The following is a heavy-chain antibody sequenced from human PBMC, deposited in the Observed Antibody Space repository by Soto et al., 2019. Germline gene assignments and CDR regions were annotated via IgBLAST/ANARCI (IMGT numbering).Heavy chain of an antibody. CDR1: GFTFSNYA. Sequence: GGSLRLSCAASGFTFSNYAMSWVRQAPGKGLEWVSAISGSGGSTFYADSVKGRFSISRDNSKNTLFLEVASLRGEDTAVYYCSRDRGGRSSLFAMDVWGQGTTVTVSS. D-gene: IGHD6-6*01. J-gene: IGHJ6*02. V-gene: IGHV3-23*01. CDR2: ISGSGGST. CDR3: SRDRGGRSSLFAMDV.